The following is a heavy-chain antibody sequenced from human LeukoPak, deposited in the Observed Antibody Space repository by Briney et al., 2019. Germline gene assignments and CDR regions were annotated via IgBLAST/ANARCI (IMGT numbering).Heavy chain of an antibody. CDR1: GFTFSSYA. CDR2: IKQDGSEK. V-gene: IGHV3-7*01. J-gene: IGHJ4*02. D-gene: IGHD3-10*01. CDR3: ARDTRFGEPLDY. Sequence: GTSLRLSCAASGFTFSSYAMHWVRQAPGKGLEWVANIKQDGSEKYYVDSVKGRFTISRDNAKNSLYLQMNSLRAEDTAVYYCARDTRFGEPLDYWGQGTLVTVSS.